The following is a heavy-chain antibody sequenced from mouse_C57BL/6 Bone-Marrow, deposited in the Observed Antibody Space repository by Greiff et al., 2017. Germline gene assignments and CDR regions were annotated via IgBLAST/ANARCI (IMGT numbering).Heavy chain of an antibody. D-gene: IGHD1-1*01. Sequence: EVKLMESGGGLVQPGGSLKLSCAASGFTFSDYYMYWVRQTPEKRLAWVAYISNGGGSTYSPDTVKGRFTISRDNATNTLYLQMSRLKSADTAMYDCARHEYYGGGPSWFAYWGQGTLVTVSA. CDR1: GFTFSDYY. CDR3: ARHEYYGGGPSWFAY. J-gene: IGHJ3*01. V-gene: IGHV5-12*01. CDR2: ISNGGGST.